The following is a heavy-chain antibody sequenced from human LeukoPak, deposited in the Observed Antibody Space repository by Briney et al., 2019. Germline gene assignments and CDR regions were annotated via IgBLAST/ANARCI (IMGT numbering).Heavy chain of an antibody. Sequence: SETLSLTCAVSGYSISSGYYWGWIRQPPGKGLEWIGSIHHGGSTYYDPSLKSRVTISLDTSKDQLSLRVRSVTAADTAVYYCARDRSPYGDYMFDFWGQGTLVTVSS. CDR2: IHHGGST. CDR1: GYSISSGYY. D-gene: IGHD4-17*01. CDR3: ARDRSPYGDYMFDF. J-gene: IGHJ4*02. V-gene: IGHV4-38-2*02.